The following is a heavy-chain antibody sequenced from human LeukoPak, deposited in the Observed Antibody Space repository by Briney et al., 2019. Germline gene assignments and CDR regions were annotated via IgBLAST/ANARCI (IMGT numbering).Heavy chain of an antibody. J-gene: IGHJ4*02. D-gene: IGHD3-22*01. CDR3: ARIMSLYYDSSGYYQY. V-gene: IGHV3-33*01. CDR2: IWYDGSNK. Sequence: PGGSLRLSCAASGFTFSSYGMHWVRQAPGKGLEWVAVIWYDGSNKYYADSVKGRFTISRDNSKNTLYLQMNSLRAEDTAVYYCARIMSLYYDSSGYYQYWGQGTLVTVSS. CDR1: GFTFSSYG.